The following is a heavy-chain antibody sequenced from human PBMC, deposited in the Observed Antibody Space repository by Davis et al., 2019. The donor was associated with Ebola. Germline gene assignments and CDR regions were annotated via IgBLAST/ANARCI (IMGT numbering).Heavy chain of an antibody. CDR1: GFTFSSYS. J-gene: IGHJ4*02. CDR3: TTKHIVVVTARDY. V-gene: IGHV3-21*03. CDR2: ISSSSSYI. D-gene: IGHD2-21*02. Sequence: GGSLTLSCAASGFTFSSYSMNWVRQAPGKGLEWVSSISSSSSYIYYADSVKGRFTISRDDSKNTLYLQMNSLKTEDTAVYYCTTKHIVVVTARDYWGQGTLVTVSS.